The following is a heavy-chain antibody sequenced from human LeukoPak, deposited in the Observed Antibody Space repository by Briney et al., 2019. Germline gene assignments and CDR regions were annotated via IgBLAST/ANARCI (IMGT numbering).Heavy chain of an antibody. D-gene: IGHD4/OR15-4a*01. CDR1: GFTFSSYA. V-gene: IGHV3-23*01. CDR3: AKLTKREGGSFDY. Sequence: GGSLRLSCAASGFTFSSYAMSWVRQAPGKGLEWVSAISGSGGSTYYADSVRGRFTISRDNSKNTLYLQMNSLRAEDTAVYYCAKLTKREGGSFDYWGQGTLVTVSS. CDR2: ISGSGGST. J-gene: IGHJ4*02.